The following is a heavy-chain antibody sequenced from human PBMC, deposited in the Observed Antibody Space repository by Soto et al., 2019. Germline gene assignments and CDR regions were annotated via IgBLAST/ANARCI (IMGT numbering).Heavy chain of an antibody. CDR1: GFTFSSYS. J-gene: IGHJ2*01. V-gene: IGHV3-48*02. CDR2: ISSGSATI. Sequence: GGSLRLSCAASGFTFSSYSMNWVRQAPGQGLEWLSYISSGSATIYYAGSVKGRFTISRDNAKNSLYLQVDSLTDEDTAVYYCARDAASYSSSSGSYWYFDLWGRGTLVTVSS. D-gene: IGHD6-6*01. CDR3: ARDAASYSSSSGSYWYFDL.